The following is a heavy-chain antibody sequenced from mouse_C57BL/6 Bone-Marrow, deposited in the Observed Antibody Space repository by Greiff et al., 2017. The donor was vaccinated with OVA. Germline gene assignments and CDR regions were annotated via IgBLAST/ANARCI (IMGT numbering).Heavy chain of an antibody. Sequence: EVQLQESGPELVKPGASVKISCKASGYSFTGYYMNWVKHSPGKSLEWIGEFNPSTGGTTYNQKFKAKATLTVDKSSSTAYMQLKSLTSEDSAVDYCARTPGSGPQFADWGKGTLVTVSA. CDR2: FNPSTGGT. V-gene: IGHV1-42*01. CDR1: GYSFTGYY. J-gene: IGHJ3*01. D-gene: IGHD1-1*01. CDR3: ARTPGSGPQFAD.